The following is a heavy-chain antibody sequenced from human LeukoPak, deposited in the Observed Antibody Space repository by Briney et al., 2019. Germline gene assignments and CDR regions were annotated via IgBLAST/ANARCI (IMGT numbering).Heavy chain of an antibody. Sequence: PSETLSLTCTVSGGSISSSSYYWGWIRQPPGKGLEWIGSIYYSGSTYYNPSLKSRVTISVDTSKNQFSLKLSSVTAADTAVYYCARQHDYGDSWFDPWGQGTLVTVSS. CDR3: ARQHDYGDSWFDP. CDR2: IYYSGST. J-gene: IGHJ5*02. V-gene: IGHV4-39*07. D-gene: IGHD4-17*01. CDR1: GGSISSSSYY.